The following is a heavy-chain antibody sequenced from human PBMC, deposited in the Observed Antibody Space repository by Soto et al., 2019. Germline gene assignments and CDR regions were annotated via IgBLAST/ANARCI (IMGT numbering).Heavy chain of an antibody. CDR1: GYTLTELS. CDR3: ATDRPIHTYCYDSSGYYPY. J-gene: IGHJ4*02. V-gene: IGHV1-24*01. D-gene: IGHD3-22*01. Sequence: ASLKVSCKVSGYTLTELSMHWVRQAPGKGLEWMGGFDPEDGETIYAQKFQGRVTMTEDTSTDTAYMELSSLRSEDTAVYYCATDRPIHTYCYDSSGYYPYWGQGILVTVSS. CDR2: FDPEDGET.